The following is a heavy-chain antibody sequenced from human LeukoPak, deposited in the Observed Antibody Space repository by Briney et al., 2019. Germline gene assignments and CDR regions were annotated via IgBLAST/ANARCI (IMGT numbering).Heavy chain of an antibody. D-gene: IGHD7-27*01. J-gene: IGHJ4*02. V-gene: IGHV1-18*01. CDR2: ISAYNGNT. Sequence: GASVKVSCKASGYTFTTYAMHWVRQAPGQGLEWMGWISAYNGNTNYAQKLQGRVTMTTDTSTSTAYMELRSLRSDDTAVYYCARDLERVSAGDLHGYWGQGTLVAVSS. CDR3: ARDLERVSAGDLHGY. CDR1: GYTFTTYA.